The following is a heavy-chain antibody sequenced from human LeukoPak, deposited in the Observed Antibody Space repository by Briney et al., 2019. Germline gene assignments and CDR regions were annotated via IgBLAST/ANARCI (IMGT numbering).Heavy chain of an antibody. V-gene: IGHV3-30*04. Sequence: GGSLRLSCAASGFTFNSHALHWVRQAPGKGLEWVAFISYDGSNKYYADSVKGRFTISRDDSKNTLYLQMNSLRPEDTAVYYCAREAAMAVAGITFYPLGYWGQGALVTVSS. CDR2: ISYDGSNK. CDR1: GFTFNSHA. J-gene: IGHJ4*02. D-gene: IGHD6-19*01. CDR3: AREAAMAVAGITFYPLGY.